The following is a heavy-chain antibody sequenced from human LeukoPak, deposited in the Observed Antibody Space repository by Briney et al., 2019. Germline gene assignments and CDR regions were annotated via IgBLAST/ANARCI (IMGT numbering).Heavy chain of an antibody. V-gene: IGHV3-23*01. J-gene: IGHJ1*01. CDR3: AKYFASGSYYKLPH. CDR2: ISGSGAYT. D-gene: IGHD3-10*01. CDR1: GFTFSSYA. Sequence: GGSLRLSCAASGFTFSSYAMSWVRQAPGQGLEWVSTISGSGAYTYYADSVKGRFTISRDNSKNTLYLQMNSLRAEDTAVYYCAKYFASGSYYKLPHWGQGTLVTVSS.